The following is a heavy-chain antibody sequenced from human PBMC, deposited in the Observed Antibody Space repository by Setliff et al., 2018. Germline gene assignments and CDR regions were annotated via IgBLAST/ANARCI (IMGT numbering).Heavy chain of an antibody. Sequence: ASVKVSCKASGYSFTGYQIYWMRLAPGQGLEWMGWINPNSGVANYARRFEGRVTMTSDTSIGTVYMEVNSLRSDDTAVYFCARDSASCDSTSCYWAVNWFDPWGQGTQVTVSS. J-gene: IGHJ5*02. V-gene: IGHV1-2*02. D-gene: IGHD2-2*01. CDR2: INPNSGVA. CDR1: GYSFTGYQ. CDR3: ARDSASCDSTSCYWAVNWFDP.